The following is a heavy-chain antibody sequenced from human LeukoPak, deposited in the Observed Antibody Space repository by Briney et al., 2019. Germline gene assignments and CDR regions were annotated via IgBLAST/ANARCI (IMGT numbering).Heavy chain of an antibody. J-gene: IGHJ4*02. CDR2: IIPMFNTA. Sequence: SVKVSCKASGGIFSNFAISWVRQAPGQRLEWMGRIIPMFNTAKYAQKFQDRVTISTDESTSTAYMELSSLRSEDTAVYYCVRGRDGYKYFDNRGQRTLVTVSS. V-gene: IGHV1-69*05. D-gene: IGHD5-24*01. CDR3: VRGRDGYKYFDN. CDR1: GGIFSNFA.